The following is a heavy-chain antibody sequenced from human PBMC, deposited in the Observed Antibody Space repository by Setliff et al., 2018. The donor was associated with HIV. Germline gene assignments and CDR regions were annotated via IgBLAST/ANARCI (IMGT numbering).Heavy chain of an antibody. D-gene: IGHD6-19*01. V-gene: IGHV1-69*05. Sequence: SVKVSCKPSGYTFTAYGLSWVRQAPGQGLEWMGGIIPIFGTANYAQKFQGRVTITTDESTSTAYMERGSLRSEDTAVYYCARETIAVAGTDGDDAFDIWGQGTMVTVSS. CDR2: IIPIFGTA. J-gene: IGHJ3*02. CDR1: GYTFTAYG. CDR3: ARETIAVAGTDGDDAFDI.